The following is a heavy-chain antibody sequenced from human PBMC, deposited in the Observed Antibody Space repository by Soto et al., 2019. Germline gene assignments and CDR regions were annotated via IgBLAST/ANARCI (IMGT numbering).Heavy chain of an antibody. J-gene: IGHJ4*02. V-gene: IGHV3-33*01. CDR2: IWYDGSNQ. CDR1: GFTFSNYA. Sequence: QVQLVESGGGVVQPGRSLRLSCTASGFTFSNYAMQWVRQAPGQGLEWVAIIWYDGSNQFYADSVKGRFTISRDNSKNSLHLQMNNLRAEDTAVYYCARDLADYWGQGTLVTVSS. CDR3: ARDLADY.